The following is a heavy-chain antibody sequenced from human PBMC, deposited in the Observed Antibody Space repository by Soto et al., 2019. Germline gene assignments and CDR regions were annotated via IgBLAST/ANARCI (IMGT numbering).Heavy chain of an antibody. CDR1: GFTFTDSW. CDR3: TTGSPTVASFRKLSLH. J-gene: IGHJ1*01. CDR2: IKSKTDGGTT. Sequence: EVQLVESGGTLVKPGGSLRLSCAASGFTFTDSWMNWVRQAPGKGLEWVGRIKSKTDGGTTDYAALVKGRFTISRDDSKNILYLQMNSLKTEDTAVYYCTTGSPTVASFRKLSLHWGQGTLVTVSS. V-gene: IGHV3-15*07. D-gene: IGHD4-17*01.